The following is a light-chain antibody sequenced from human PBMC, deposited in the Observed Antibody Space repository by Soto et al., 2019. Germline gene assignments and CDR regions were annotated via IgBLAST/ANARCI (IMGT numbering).Light chain of an antibody. V-gene: IGLV2-14*01. CDR1: SSDVGGYNY. CDR3: SSYTSSSTLYVV. CDR2: EVS. Sequence: QSVLTQPASVSGSPGQSITISCTGTSSDVGGYNYVSWYQQHPGKAPKLMIYEVSNRPSGVSNRFSGSKSGNTASLTSSGLQAEDEVDYYCSSYTSSSTLYVVFGGGTKLTVL. J-gene: IGLJ2*01.